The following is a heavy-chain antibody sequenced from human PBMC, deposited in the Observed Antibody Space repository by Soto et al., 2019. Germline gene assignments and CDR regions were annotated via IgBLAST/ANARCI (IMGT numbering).Heavy chain of an antibody. CDR2: ISYDGSNK. D-gene: IGHD2-15*01. V-gene: IGHV3-30*03. CDR1: GFTFSSYG. CDR3: SRAGGLLLDY. Sequence: QVQLVESGGGVVQPGRSMRLSCAATGFTFSSYGMHGVRQSPGKGLERVAVISYDGSNKYYADSVKGRFTISRDNSKTTLYLHMNSLRADDTAVYYCSRAGGLLLDYWGQGTLVTVSS. J-gene: IGHJ4*02.